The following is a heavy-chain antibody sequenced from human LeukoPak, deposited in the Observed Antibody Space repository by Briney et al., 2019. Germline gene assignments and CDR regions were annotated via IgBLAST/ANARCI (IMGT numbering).Heavy chain of an antibody. V-gene: IGHV3-30*18. Sequence: GGSLRLSCAASGFTFSSYGMHWVRQAPGKGLEWVAVISYDGSNKYYADSVKGRFTISRDNSKNTLYLQMNSLRAEDTAVYYCAKDSAAAFDYWGQGTLVTVSS. J-gene: IGHJ4*02. CDR3: AKDSAAAFDY. CDR2: ISYDGSNK. CDR1: GFTFSSYG. D-gene: IGHD6-13*01.